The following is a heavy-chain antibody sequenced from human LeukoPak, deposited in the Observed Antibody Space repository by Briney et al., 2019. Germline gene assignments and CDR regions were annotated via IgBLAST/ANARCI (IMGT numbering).Heavy chain of an antibody. V-gene: IGHV5-51*01. CDR3: ARHGLTAARGPYAFDI. CDR1: GYSFTSYW. CDR2: IYPGDSDT. Sequence: GESLKISCKGSGYSFTSYWIGWVRQMPGKGLEWMEIIYPGDSDTRYSPSFQGQVTISADKSISTAYLQWSSLKASDTAMYYCARHGLTAARGPYAFDIWGQGTMVTVSS. J-gene: IGHJ3*02. D-gene: IGHD6-6*01.